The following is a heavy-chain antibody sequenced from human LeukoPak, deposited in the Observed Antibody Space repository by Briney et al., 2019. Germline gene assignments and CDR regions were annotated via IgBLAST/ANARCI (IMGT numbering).Heavy chain of an antibody. J-gene: IGHJ3*02. CDR3: ARITAMVTYGAFDI. CDR2: IIPIFGTA. D-gene: IGHD5-18*01. Sequence: SVKVSCKASGGTFSSYAISWVRQAPGQGLEWMGRIIPIFGTANYAQKFQGRVTITTDESTSTAYMELSRLRSEDTAVYYCARITAMVTYGAFDIWGQGTMVTVSS. V-gene: IGHV1-69*05. CDR1: GGTFSSYA.